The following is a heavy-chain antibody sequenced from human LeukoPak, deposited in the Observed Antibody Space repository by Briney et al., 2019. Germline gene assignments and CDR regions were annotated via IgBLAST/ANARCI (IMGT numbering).Heavy chain of an antibody. Sequence: GGSLRLSCAASGFTISSYAMSWVRQAPGKGLEWVSAISGSGGSTYYADSVKGRFTISRDNSKNTLYLQMNSLRAEDTAVYYCAKTYDFWSGYSFDYWGQGTLVTVSS. CDR1: GFTISSYA. D-gene: IGHD3-3*01. J-gene: IGHJ4*02. CDR3: AKTYDFWSGYSFDY. CDR2: ISGSGGST. V-gene: IGHV3-23*01.